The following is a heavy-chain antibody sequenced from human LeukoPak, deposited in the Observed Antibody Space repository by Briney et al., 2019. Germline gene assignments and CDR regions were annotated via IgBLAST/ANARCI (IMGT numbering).Heavy chain of an antibody. D-gene: IGHD6-19*01. CDR1: GFTFSSYG. V-gene: IGHV3-30*18. CDR3: AKLVGYSSGWHDY. CDR2: ISYDGSNK. Sequence: GRSLRLSCAASGFTFSSYGMHWVRKAPGKGLEWVAVISYDGSNKYYADSVKGRFTISRDNSKNTLYLQMNSLRAEDTAVYYCAKLVGYSSGWHDYWGQGTLVTVSS. J-gene: IGHJ4*02.